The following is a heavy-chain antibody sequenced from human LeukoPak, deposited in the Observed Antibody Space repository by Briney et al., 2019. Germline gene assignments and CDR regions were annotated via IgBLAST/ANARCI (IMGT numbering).Heavy chain of an antibody. J-gene: IGHJ3*02. CDR3: ASAEQIDAFDI. CDR1: GGSFSGYY. CDR2: INHSGST. Sequence: SETLSLTCAVYGGSFSGYYWSWIRQPPGKGLEWIGEINHSGSTNYNPSLKSRVTISVDTSKNQFSLKLSSVTAADTAVYYCASAEQIDAFDIWGQGTMVTVSS. V-gene: IGHV4-34*01. D-gene: IGHD1/OR15-1a*01.